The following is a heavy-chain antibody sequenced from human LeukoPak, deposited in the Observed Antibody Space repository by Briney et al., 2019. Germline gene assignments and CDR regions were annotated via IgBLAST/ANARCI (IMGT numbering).Heavy chain of an antibody. CDR1: GFTFSSYG. V-gene: IGHV3-30*18. CDR2: ISYDGSNK. CDR3: AKDERDIVVVVAAAGHNLSGAFDI. D-gene: IGHD2-15*01. J-gene: IGHJ3*02. Sequence: GGSLRLSCAASGFTFSSYGMHWVRQAPGKGLEWVAVISYDGSNKYYADSVKGRFTISRDNSKNTLYLQMNSLRAEDTAVYYCAKDERDIVVVVAAAGHNLSGAFDIWGQGTMVTVSS.